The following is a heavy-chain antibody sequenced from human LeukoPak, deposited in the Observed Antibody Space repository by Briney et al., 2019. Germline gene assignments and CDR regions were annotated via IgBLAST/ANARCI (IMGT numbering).Heavy chain of an antibody. Sequence: GSLRLSCAASGFTFSSYEMNWVRQAPGKGLEWVAHISSGGNVEYYLDSVRGRFTMSRDNAKSLLFLQMNSLGAEDTAVYYCARDTLNGPFVISLDYWGQGALVTVSS. CDR1: GFTFSSYE. V-gene: IGHV3-48*03. J-gene: IGHJ4*02. CDR3: ARDTLNGPFVISLDY. D-gene: IGHD3-9*01. CDR2: ISSGGNVE.